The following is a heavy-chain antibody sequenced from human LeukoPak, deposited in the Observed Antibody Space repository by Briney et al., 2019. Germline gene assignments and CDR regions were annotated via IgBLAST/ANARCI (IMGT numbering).Heavy chain of an antibody. J-gene: IGHJ6*02. Sequence: GGSLRLSCAASGFTFNSFAMSWVRQAPGKGLEWVSTISSRGDRTHYADSVKGRFSISRDNSKNTLYLQMNSLRAEDTAVYHCARVPGRYSSSWYGPEDWTVWGQGTTVTVSS. D-gene: IGHD6-13*01. CDR1: GFTFNSFA. CDR2: ISSRGDRT. CDR3: ARVPGRYSSSWYGPEDWTV. V-gene: IGHV3-23*01.